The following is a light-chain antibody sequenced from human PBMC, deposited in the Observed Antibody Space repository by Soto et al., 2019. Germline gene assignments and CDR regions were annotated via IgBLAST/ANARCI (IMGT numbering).Light chain of an antibody. V-gene: IGLV1-40*01. CDR3: QSYDYSLSGYV. CDR2: ANI. CDR1: SSNIGPGSD. Sequence: QSVLTQPPSVSGAPGQRVTISCTGSSSNIGPGSDVHWYQQLPGTVPKLLIFANINRPSGVPDRCSASKSGTSASLAITGLEADDEDDYYCQSYDYSLSGYVFGTGTKLTVL. J-gene: IGLJ1*01.